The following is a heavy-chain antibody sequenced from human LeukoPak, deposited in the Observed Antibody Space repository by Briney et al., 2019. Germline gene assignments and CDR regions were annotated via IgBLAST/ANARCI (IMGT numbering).Heavy chain of an antibody. D-gene: IGHD5-12*01. CDR2: ISGSGGST. V-gene: IGHV3-23*01. J-gene: IGHJ6*02. CDR3: AKGGGYDSDYYYYGMDV. CDR1: GFTFSSCA. Sequence: GGSLRLACAASGFTFSSCAMSWVRQAPGKGLEWVSAISGSGGSTYYADSVKGRFTISRDNSKNTLYLQMNSLRGEDTAVYYCAKGGGYDSDYYYYGMDVWGQGTTVTVSS.